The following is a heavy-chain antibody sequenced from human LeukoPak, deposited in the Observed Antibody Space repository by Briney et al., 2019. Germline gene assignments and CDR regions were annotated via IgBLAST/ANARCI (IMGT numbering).Heavy chain of an antibody. J-gene: IGHJ4*02. Sequence: SETLSLTCTVSGGSISSYYWSWIRQPPGKGLEWIGYIYYSGSTNYNASPKNRVTMSVDTSKNQLSLKLSSVTAADTAVYYCARIVGATYYLDYWGQGTLVTVSS. CDR1: GGSISSYY. CDR2: IYYSGST. V-gene: IGHV4-59*12. D-gene: IGHD1-26*01. CDR3: ARIVGATYYLDY.